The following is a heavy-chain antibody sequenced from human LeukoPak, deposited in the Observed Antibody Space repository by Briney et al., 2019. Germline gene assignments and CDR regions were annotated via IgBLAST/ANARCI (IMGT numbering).Heavy chain of an antibody. CDR2: IYYSGST. CDR1: GGSFSSGSYY. V-gene: IGHV4-61*01. CDR3: AREYYYDSSGYRDAFDI. Sequence: SETLSLTCTVSGGSFSSGSYYWSWIRQPPGKGLEWIGYIYYSGSTNYNPSLKSRVTISVDTSKNQFSLKLSSVTAADTAVYYCAREYYYDSSGYRDAFDIWGQGTMVTVSS. J-gene: IGHJ3*02. D-gene: IGHD3-22*01.